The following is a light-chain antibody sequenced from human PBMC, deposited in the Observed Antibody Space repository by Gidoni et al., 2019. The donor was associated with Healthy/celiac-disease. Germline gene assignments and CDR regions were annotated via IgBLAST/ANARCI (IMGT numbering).Light chain of an antibody. J-gene: IGKJ4*01. Sequence: AIQLIQFPSTLSASVGDRFTITCRASQGIRSALAWYQLKPGKAPKVLIYDATNLESAVPARFGGSRSGSDFALTISSLQPEDFATYYFQQFHSYPLTFGGGTKLEIK. V-gene: IGKV1-13*02. CDR3: QQFHSYPLT. CDR2: DAT. CDR1: QGIRSA.